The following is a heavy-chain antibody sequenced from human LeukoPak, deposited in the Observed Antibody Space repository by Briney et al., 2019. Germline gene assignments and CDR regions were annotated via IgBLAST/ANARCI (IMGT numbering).Heavy chain of an antibody. CDR2: ISSATTTI. CDR3: ANQEYYYGSGSYYNPLPFDY. D-gene: IGHD3-10*01. V-gene: IGHV3-48*02. Sequence: GGSLRLSCAASGFTFSAYSMNWVRQAPGNGLEWISYISSATTTIHYADSVKGRFTISRDNAKNTLYLQMNSLRDEDTAVYYCANQEYYYGSGSYYNPLPFDYWGQGTQVTVSS. CDR1: GFTFSAYS. J-gene: IGHJ4*02.